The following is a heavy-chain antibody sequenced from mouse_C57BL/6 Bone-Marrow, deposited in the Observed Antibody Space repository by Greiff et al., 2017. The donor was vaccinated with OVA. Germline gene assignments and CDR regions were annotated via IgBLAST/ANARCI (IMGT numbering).Heavy chain of an antibody. CDR2: ISDGGSYT. J-gene: IGHJ4*01. D-gene: IGHD4-1*01. Sequence: EVKLEESGGGLVKPGGSLKLSCAASGFTFSSYAMSWVRQTPEKRLEWVATISDGGSYTYYPDNVKGRFTISRDNAKNNLYLQMSHLKSEDTAMYYCARDRTGNYYAMDDWGQGTSVTVSS. V-gene: IGHV5-4*01. CDR1: GFTFSSYA. CDR3: ARDRTGNYYAMDD.